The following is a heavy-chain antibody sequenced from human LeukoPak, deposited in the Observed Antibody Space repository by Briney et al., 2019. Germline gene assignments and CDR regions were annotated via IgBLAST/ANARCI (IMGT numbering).Heavy chain of an antibody. CDR1: GYSFTTYY. D-gene: IGHD1-26*01. V-gene: IGHV1-46*01. CDR2: INPSDGST. CDR3: AREVESRWDYYYYYYMDV. Sequence: ASVKVSCKASGYSFTTYYMHWVRQAPGLGLEWMGIINPSDGSTRNSQKFQGRVTMARDTSTSTVYMELSSLRSEDTAIYYCAREVESRWDYYYYYYMDVWGKGTTVTVS. J-gene: IGHJ6*03.